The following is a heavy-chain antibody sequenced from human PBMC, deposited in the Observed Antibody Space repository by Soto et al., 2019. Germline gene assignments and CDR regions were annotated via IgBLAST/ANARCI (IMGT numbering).Heavy chain of an antibody. CDR1: GFTVSNNY. CDR3: ARGWFGELTNGPLDYYGMDV. Sequence: GGSLRLSCAVSGFTVSNNYMSWVRQAPGKGLEGVSVIYSGGYTAYGDSVKGRFTISRDNSKNTLYLQMNSLRAEDTAVYYCARGWFGELTNGPLDYYGMDVWGQGTTVTVS. CDR2: IYSGGYT. J-gene: IGHJ6*02. V-gene: IGHV3-53*05. D-gene: IGHD3-10*01.